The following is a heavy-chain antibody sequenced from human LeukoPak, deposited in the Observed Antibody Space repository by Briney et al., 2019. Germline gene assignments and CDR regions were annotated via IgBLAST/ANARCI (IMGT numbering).Heavy chain of an antibody. D-gene: IGHD6-13*01. CDR3: ARGGSSWYPFAY. J-gene: IGHJ1*01. CDR2: IKQDGNEK. V-gene: IGHV3-7*01. CDR1: GFTFSNYW. Sequence: GGSLRLSCAASGFTFSNYWMNWVRQAPGKGLEWVANIKQDGNEKYYVDSVEGRFTICRDNAKNSLYLQMNSLRAEDTAVYYCARGGSSWYPFAYWGQGTLVTVSS.